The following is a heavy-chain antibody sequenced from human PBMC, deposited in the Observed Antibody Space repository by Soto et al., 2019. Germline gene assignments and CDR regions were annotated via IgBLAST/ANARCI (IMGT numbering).Heavy chain of an antibody. CDR2: IYADGGT. CDR3: ARDNSMLGAPFHY. CDR1: GFTVSSNS. Sequence: LRLSCAASGFTVSSNSMSWVRQAPGKGLEWVSLIYADGGTYYGDSVKGRFTISRDTSKNTLSLQMTSLRADDTAVYYCARDNSMLGAPFHYWGQGTLVTVSS. D-gene: IGHD3-16*01. V-gene: IGHV3-53*01. J-gene: IGHJ4*02.